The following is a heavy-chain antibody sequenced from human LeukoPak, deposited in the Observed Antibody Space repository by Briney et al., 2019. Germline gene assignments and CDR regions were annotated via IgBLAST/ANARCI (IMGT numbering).Heavy chain of an antibody. J-gene: IGHJ5*02. V-gene: IGHV3-30-3*02. CDR2: ISYDGSNK. D-gene: IGHD2-2*01. CDR3: AKSGIYCSSTSCPWFDP. Sequence: GGVLRLSCAASGFTISSYAMHWVRQAPGKGLEWVGVISYDGSNKYYADSVKGRFTISRDNAKNSLYLQMNSLRAEDTAVYYCAKSGIYCSSTSCPWFDPWGQGTLVTVSS. CDR1: GFTISSYA.